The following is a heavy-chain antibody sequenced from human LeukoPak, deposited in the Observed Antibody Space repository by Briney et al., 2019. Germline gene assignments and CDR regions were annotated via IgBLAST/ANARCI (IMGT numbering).Heavy chain of an antibody. J-gene: IGHJ4*02. CDR2: ISGSGGST. V-gene: IGHV3-23*01. Sequence: GGSLRLSCAVSGFTISSYAMSWVRQAPGKGLEWVSAISGSGGSTYYADSVKGRFTISRDNSKSTLYLQMNSLRSEDTAVYYCARGHPYSSGFHFDYWGQGTLVTVSS. CDR3: ARGHPYSSGFHFDY. D-gene: IGHD6-19*01. CDR1: GFTISSYA.